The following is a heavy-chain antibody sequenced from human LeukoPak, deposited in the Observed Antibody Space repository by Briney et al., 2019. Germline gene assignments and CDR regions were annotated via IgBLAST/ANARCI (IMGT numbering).Heavy chain of an antibody. CDR1: GYSFTTYW. Sequence: GESLKISCKGSGYSFTTYWIAWVRQMPGKGLEWMGIIYPGDYDTRYSPSFQGQVTISADKSISIAYLQWSSLKASDTAMYYCARPVNSATSIAFDIWGQGTMVTVSS. CDR3: ARPVNSATSIAFDI. CDR2: IYPGDYDT. V-gene: IGHV5-51*01. J-gene: IGHJ3*02. D-gene: IGHD2/OR15-2a*01.